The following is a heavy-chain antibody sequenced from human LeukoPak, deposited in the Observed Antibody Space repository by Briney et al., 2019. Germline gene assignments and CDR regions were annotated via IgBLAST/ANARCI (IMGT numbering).Heavy chain of an antibody. J-gene: IGHJ4*02. D-gene: IGHD3-3*01. CDR3: AKKMSGYYSFDY. CDR2: ISGSGGSA. CDR1: GFTFSSYA. Sequence: PGGSLRLSCAASGFTFSSYAISWVRQAPGKGLEWVSVISGSGGSAYYADSVKGRFTISRDNSKNTLYLQMNSLRAEDTAGYYCAKKMSGYYSFDYWGQGTLVIVSS. V-gene: IGHV3-23*01.